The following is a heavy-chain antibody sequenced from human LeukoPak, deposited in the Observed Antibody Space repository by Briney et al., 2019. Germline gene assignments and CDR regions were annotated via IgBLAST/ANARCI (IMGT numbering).Heavy chain of an antibody. Sequence: PSETLSLTCAVYGESFSGYYWSWIRQPPGKGLEWIGEINHSGSTNYNPSLKSRVTISVDTSKNQFSLKLSSVTAADTAVYYCARAIIGEAALDYWGQGTLVTVSS. CDR1: GESFSGYY. D-gene: IGHD6-6*01. CDR3: ARAIIGEAALDY. CDR2: INHSGST. J-gene: IGHJ4*02. V-gene: IGHV4-34*01.